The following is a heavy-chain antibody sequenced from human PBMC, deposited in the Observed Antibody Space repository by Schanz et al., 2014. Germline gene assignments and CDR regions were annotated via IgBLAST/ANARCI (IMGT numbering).Heavy chain of an antibody. CDR3: ARDTTWRLDL. D-gene: IGHD1-1*01. Sequence: QVQLQESGPGLLKPSETLSLTCTVSGGSIRSYFWSWIRQPAGKALEWVGRVFPNGITNYNPSLKSRVTISLDTSKTQSSLTLTSLTAADTAVYYCARDTTWRLDLWGRGTLVTVSS. CDR1: GGSIRSYF. J-gene: IGHJ2*01. CDR2: VFPNGIT. V-gene: IGHV4-4*07.